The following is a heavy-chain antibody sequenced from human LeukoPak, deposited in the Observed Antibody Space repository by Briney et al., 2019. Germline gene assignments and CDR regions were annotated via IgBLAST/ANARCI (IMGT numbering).Heavy chain of an antibody. Sequence: SETLSLTCTVAGGSINSYYWSWIRQPPGKGLEWIGYIYYSGSTNYNPSLKSRVTISVDTSKNQFSLRLNSVTAADTAVYYCARLPTITFFDYWGQGTLVTVSS. V-gene: IGHV4-59*08. J-gene: IGHJ4*02. CDR2: IYYSGST. D-gene: IGHD5-12*01. CDR3: ARLPTITFFDY. CDR1: GGSINSYY.